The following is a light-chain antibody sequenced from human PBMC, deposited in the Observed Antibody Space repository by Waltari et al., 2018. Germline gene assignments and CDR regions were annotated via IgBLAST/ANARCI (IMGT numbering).Light chain of an antibody. CDR3: LQYNSYPYT. V-gene: IGKV1-17*01. Sequence: DIHMTQSHSSLSASIGDRVTMTCRASRGIRNDVGWYQQKPGKAPKRLIFGASTLESGVPSRFTGRGTGTEFTLTISRLQPEDFASYFCLQYNSYPYTFGRGTKLEIK. J-gene: IGKJ2*01. CDR2: GAS. CDR1: RGIRND.